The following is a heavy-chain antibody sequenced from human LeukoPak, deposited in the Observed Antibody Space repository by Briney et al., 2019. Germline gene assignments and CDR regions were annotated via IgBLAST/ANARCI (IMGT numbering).Heavy chain of an antibody. D-gene: IGHD3-16*02. Sequence: SETLSLTCTVSGGSISSSSYYWGWIRQPPGKGLEWIGSIYYSGSTYYNPSLKSRVTISVDTSKNQFSLKLSSVTAADTAVYYCARVYLGDYVWGSYRGIDAFDIWGQGTMVTVSS. V-gene: IGHV4-39*07. CDR1: GGSISSSSYY. CDR2: IYYSGST. CDR3: ARVYLGDYVWGSYRGIDAFDI. J-gene: IGHJ3*02.